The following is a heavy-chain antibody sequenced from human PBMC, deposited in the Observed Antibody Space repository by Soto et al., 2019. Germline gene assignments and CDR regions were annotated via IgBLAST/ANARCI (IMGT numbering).Heavy chain of an antibody. CDR3: VRCWGTGDGSNLGYNWFDP. V-gene: IGHV3-30-3*01. D-gene: IGHD1-1*01. CDR1: GFTVTGYS. J-gene: IGHJ5*02. Sequence: QVVESGGGVVQPGRSLRLSCAASGFTVTGYSMHWVRQAPGKGLEWVALISYDGTYKDYADSVKGRFSISRDYSNNALYLQMNSLTTEDTAVYYCVRCWGTGDGSNLGYNWFDPWGQGTLVIVSS. CDR2: ISYDGTYK.